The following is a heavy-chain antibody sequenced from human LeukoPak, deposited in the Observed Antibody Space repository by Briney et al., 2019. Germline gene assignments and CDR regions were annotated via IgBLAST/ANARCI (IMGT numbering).Heavy chain of an antibody. CDR3: ARVGDGATLEY. CDR2: ISSSSSYI. Sequence: GGSLRLSCAASGFTFSSYSMNWVRRAPGKGLEWVSSISSSSSYIYYADSVKGPFTISRDNAKNSLYLQMNSLRAEDTAVYYCARVGDGATLEYWGQGTLVTVSS. J-gene: IGHJ4*02. V-gene: IGHV3-21*01. CDR1: GFTFSSYS. D-gene: IGHD1-26*01.